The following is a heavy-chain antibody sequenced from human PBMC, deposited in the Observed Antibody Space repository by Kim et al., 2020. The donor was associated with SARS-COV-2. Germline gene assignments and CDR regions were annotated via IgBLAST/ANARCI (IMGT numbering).Heavy chain of an antibody. Sequence: ASVKVSCKASGYTFTSYGISWVRQAPGQGLEWMGWISAYNGNTNYAQKLQGRVTMTTDTSTSTAYMELRSLRYDDTAVYYCARVFLGYCSSTSCKAFDAFEICGHGTMVTLSS. D-gene: IGHD2-2*01. J-gene: IGHJ3*02. CDR2: ISAYNGNT. CDR1: GYTFTSYG. V-gene: IGHV1-18*04. CDR3: ARVFLGYCSSTSCKAFDAFEI.